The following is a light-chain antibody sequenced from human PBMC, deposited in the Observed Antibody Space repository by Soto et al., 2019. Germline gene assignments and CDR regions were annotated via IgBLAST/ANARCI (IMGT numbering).Light chain of an antibody. V-gene: IGKV1-6*01. CDR1: QGIRKD. CDR2: AAS. CDR3: LQDYNYPRT. Sequence: AIQMTQSPSSLSASVGDTVTITCRASQGIRKDLGWYQHKPGKAPELLIYAASTLQDGVPLRFSGSASGTDFTPTISSRHPEDSATYYCLQDYNYPRTFGQGTKVEI. J-gene: IGKJ1*01.